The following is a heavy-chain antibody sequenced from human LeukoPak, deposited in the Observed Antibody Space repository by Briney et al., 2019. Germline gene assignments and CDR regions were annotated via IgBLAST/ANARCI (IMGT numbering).Heavy chain of an antibody. CDR1: GFTFDDYG. CDR3: ARDEDHYYDSSGYARVRYFQH. V-gene: IGHV3-20*04. Sequence: PGGSLRLSCAASGFTFDDYGMSWVRQAPGKGLEWVSGINWNGGSTGYADSVKGRFTISRDNAKNSLYLQMNSLRAEDTALYYCARDEDHYYDSSGYARVRYFQHWGQGTLVTVSS. J-gene: IGHJ1*01. CDR2: INWNGGST. D-gene: IGHD3-22*01.